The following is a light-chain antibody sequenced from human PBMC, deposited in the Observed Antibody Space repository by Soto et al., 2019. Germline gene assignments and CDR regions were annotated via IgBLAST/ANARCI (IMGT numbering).Light chain of an antibody. CDR1: QSISNH. J-gene: IGKJ1*01. V-gene: IGKV1-39*01. Sequence: DIQMTQSQSSLSASVEDRVIITWRASQSISNHLNWYQQKPGKAPKLLIFAASSLQSGVPSRFSGGRSGPDFTLTISSLQPEDFATYYCQQSYSSPPTFGQGTKVDI. CDR3: QQSYSSPPT. CDR2: AAS.